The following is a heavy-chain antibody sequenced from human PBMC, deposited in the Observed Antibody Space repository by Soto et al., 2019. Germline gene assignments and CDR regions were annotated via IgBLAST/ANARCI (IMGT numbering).Heavy chain of an antibody. Sequence: EVQLVESGGGLVKPGGSLRLSCAASGFTFSSYSMNWVRQAPGKGLEWVSAISSSSSYIYYADSVNGQFTISRDNAKKSLYLQMKSLRAEDRAVYYCARDDFWSGYQREVGVYWGQGTLVAVSS. J-gene: IGHJ4*02. CDR3: ARDDFWSGYQREVGVY. CDR2: ISSSSSYI. D-gene: IGHD3-3*01. V-gene: IGHV3-21*01. CDR1: GFTFSSYS.